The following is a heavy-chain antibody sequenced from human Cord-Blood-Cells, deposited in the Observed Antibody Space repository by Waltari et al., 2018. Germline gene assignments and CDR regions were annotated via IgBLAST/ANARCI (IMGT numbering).Heavy chain of an antibody. D-gene: IGHD4-17*01. Sequence: EVQMVESGGGLIQPGGSLRLSCAASGFTVSSNYMSWVRQAPGKGLEWVSVIYSGGSTYYADSGKGRFTISRDNSKNTLYLQMNSLRAEDTAVYYCARVESGGDYDYWGQGTLVTVSS. CDR3: ARVESGGDYDY. J-gene: IGHJ4*02. V-gene: IGHV3-53*01. CDR2: IYSGGST. CDR1: GFTVSSNY.